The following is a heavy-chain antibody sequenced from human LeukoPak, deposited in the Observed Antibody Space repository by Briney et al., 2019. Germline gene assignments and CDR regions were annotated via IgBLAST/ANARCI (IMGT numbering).Heavy chain of an antibody. CDR2: IRYDGSNK. CDR1: GFTFSSYG. Sequence: GGSLRLSCAASGFTFSSYGMHWVRQAPGKGLEWVAFIRYDGSNKYYADSVKGRFTISRDNSKNTLYLQMNSLRAEDTAVYYCAKEGVVIPATISTYFFDYWGQGSLVTVSS. D-gene: IGHD2-2*01. CDR3: AKEGVVIPATISTYFFDY. J-gene: IGHJ4*02. V-gene: IGHV3-30*02.